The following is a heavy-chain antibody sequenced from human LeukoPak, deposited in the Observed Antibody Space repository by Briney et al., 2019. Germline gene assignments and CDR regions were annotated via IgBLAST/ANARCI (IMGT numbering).Heavy chain of an antibody. D-gene: IGHD1-26*01. CDR3: ARGDSGSYFTYDAFDI. CDR2: INHSGST. Sequence: ETLSLTCAVYGGSFSGYYWSWIRQPPGKGLEWIGEINHSGSTNYNPSLKSRVTISVDTSKNQFSLKLSSVTAADTAVYYCARGDSGSYFTYDAFDIWGQGTMVIVSS. CDR1: GGSFSGYY. V-gene: IGHV4-34*01. J-gene: IGHJ3*02.